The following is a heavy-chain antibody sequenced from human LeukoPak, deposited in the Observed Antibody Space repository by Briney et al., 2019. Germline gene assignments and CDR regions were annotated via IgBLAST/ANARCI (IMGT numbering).Heavy chain of an antibody. CDR3: ARDRLVTTGYYYYYMDV. J-gene: IGHJ6*03. CDR1: GGSFSGYY. V-gene: IGHV4-59*01. D-gene: IGHD4-17*01. CDR2: IYYSGST. Sequence: PSETLSLTCAVYGGSFSGYYWSWIRQPPGKGLEWIGYIYYSGSTNYNPSLKSRVTISVDTSKNQFSLKLSSVTAADTAVYYCARDRLVTTGYYYYYMDVWGKGTTVTVSS.